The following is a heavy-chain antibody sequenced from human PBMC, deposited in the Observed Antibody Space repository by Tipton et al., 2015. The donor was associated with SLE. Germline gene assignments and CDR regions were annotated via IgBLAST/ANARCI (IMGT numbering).Heavy chain of an antibody. V-gene: IGHV4-59*11. CDR1: GGSISGQY. Sequence: TLSLTCTVSGGSISGQYWSWIRQPPGKGLEYIGYVHSSDYFDYNPSLKSRVTLSLDTSKNQFSLKVTSVTAADTAVYYCARVVFTPQAVTMFFDPWGRGTLVTVTS. D-gene: IGHD3-10*02. CDR3: ARVVFTPQAVTMFFDP. J-gene: IGHJ5*02. CDR2: VHSSDYF.